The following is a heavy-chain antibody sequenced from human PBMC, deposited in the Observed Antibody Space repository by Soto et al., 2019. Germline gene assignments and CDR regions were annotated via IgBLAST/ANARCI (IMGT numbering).Heavy chain of an antibody. CDR2: IYSSGAT. J-gene: IGHJ5*02. D-gene: IGHD1-26*01. CDR1: GASVTSGSYF. V-gene: IGHV4-31*02. Sequence: SETLSLTCSVSGASVTSGSYFWTWIRQLPGKGLQWIGYIYSSGATHYNPSLQSRLSISLDTSGNHFSLRLTSLTVADTAVYYCAVHRATPGAALSNWFGPWGQGSLVSVSS. CDR3: AVHRATPGAALSNWFGP.